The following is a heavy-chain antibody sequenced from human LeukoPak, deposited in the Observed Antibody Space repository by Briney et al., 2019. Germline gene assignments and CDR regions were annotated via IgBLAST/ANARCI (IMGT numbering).Heavy chain of an antibody. V-gene: IGHV1-2*02. CDR1: GYTFTDYY. D-gene: IGHD3-10*01. CDR2: INPKSGGR. Sequence: ASVTVSFRRSGYTFTDYYMHWGREAQGQGRGWVGWINPKSGGRNYSLKVEGRVSITRDSAISTNYMELRRLRSGDGDVYECQVPGYFTSGSHPQPSGFDYWGQGTLVTVSS. J-gene: IGHJ4*02. CDR3: QVPGYFTSGSHPQPSGFDY.